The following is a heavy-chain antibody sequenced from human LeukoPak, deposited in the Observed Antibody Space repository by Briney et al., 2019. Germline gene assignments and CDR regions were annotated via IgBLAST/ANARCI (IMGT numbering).Heavy chain of an antibody. Sequence: SETLSLTCTVSGGSISSYYWSWIRQPAGKGLEWIGRIYTSGSTNYNPSLKSRVTMSVDTSKNQFPLKLSSVTAADTAVYYCASSPGYVFYYGMDVWGQGTTVTVSS. CDR2: IYTSGST. J-gene: IGHJ6*02. CDR1: GGSISSYY. CDR3: ASSPGYVFYYGMDV. V-gene: IGHV4-4*07. D-gene: IGHD3-16*01.